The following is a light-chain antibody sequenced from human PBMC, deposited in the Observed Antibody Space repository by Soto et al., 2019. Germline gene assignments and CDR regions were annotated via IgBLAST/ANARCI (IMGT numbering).Light chain of an antibody. Sequence: QSVLTQPASVSGSPGQAITSSCSGTSSDVVAFNYVSWYQQHPGKAPKLMIYDVSNRPSGVSNLFSGSKSGNTASLTISGLRAEDEADYYCNSYTSNNTYVFGTGTKVTVL. CDR3: NSYTSNNTYV. CDR1: SSDVVAFNY. CDR2: DVS. J-gene: IGLJ1*01. V-gene: IGLV2-14*03.